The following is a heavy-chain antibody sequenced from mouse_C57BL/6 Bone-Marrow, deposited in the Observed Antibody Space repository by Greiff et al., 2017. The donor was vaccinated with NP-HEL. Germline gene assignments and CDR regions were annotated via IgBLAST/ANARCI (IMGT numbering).Heavy chain of an antibody. J-gene: IGHJ2*01. V-gene: IGHV1-69*01. CDR3: ARWYYGSSYFDY. Sequence: VQLQQSGAELVMPGASVQLSCKASGYTFTSYWMHWVKQRPGQGLEWIGEIDPSDSYTNYNQKFKGKSTLSVDKSSSTAYMQLSSLTSEDSAVYYCARWYYGSSYFDYWGQGTTLTVSS. CDR2: IDPSDSYT. D-gene: IGHD1-1*01. CDR1: GYTFTSYW.